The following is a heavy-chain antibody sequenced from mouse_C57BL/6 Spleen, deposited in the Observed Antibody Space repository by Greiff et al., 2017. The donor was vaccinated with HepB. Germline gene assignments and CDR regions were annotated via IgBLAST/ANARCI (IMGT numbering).Heavy chain of an antibody. Sequence: VQLQQSGPELVKPGASVKISCKASGYSFTGYYMNWVKQSPEKSLEWIGEINPSTGGTTYNQKFKAKATLTVDKSSSTAYMQLKSLTSADSAVYYCARDRSTTVVAGFDYWGQGTTLTVSS. CDR1: GYSFTGYY. J-gene: IGHJ2*01. V-gene: IGHV1-42*01. CDR3: ARDRSTTVVAGFDY. D-gene: IGHD1-1*01. CDR2: INPSTGGT.